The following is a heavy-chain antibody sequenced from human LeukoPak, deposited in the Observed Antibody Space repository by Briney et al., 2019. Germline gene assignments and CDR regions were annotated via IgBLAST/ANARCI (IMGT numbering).Heavy chain of an antibody. V-gene: IGHV4-61*08. CDR3: ARRGGAGRSFDY. D-gene: IGHD2-21*01. Sequence: SETLSLTCTVSGASVSSGGYYWSWIRQPPGKGLEWIGSIYYSGSTNYNPSLKSRVTISVDTSKNQFSLKVSSVTAADTAVYYCARRGGAGRSFDYWGQGTLVTVSS. J-gene: IGHJ4*02. CDR1: GASVSSGGYY. CDR2: IYYSGST.